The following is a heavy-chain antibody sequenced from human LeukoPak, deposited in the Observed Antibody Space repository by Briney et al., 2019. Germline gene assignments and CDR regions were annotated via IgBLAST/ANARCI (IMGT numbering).Heavy chain of an antibody. V-gene: IGHV3-30*04. CDR1: GFTFSNYA. Sequence: GGSLRLSCAASGFTFSNYAMHWVRQAPGKGLEWVAVISYDGSNKYYADSVKGRFTISRDNSKNTLYLQMNSLRVEDTAVYYCARDHSSWYEVVSWGQGTMVTVSS. D-gene: IGHD6-13*01. CDR2: ISYDGSNK. CDR3: ARDHSSWYEVVS. J-gene: IGHJ3*02.